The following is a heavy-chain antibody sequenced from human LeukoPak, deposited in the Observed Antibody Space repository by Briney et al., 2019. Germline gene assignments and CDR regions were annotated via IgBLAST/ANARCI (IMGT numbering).Heavy chain of an antibody. V-gene: IGHV4-39*01. D-gene: IGHD1-26*01. CDR2: IYYSGST. CDR3: ARVGVLNRFDP. CDR1: GGSISSSPYY. J-gene: IGHJ5*02. Sequence: SETLSLTCTVSGGSISSSPYYWGWIRQAPGKGLEWIGNIYYSGSTFYNPSLKSRVTISVDTSKNQFSLKLSSVTAADTAVYYCARVGVLNRFDPWGQGTPVTVSS.